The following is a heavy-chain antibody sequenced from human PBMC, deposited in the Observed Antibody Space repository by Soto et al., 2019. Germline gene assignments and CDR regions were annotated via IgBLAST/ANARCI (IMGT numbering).Heavy chain of an antibody. CDR2: IILLLDTT. Sequence: QVQLVQSGAEVKKPGSSVKVSCKTSGGTFSNDIITWVRQAPGQGLEWMGRIILLLDTTNYAQKFQGRVTIIADKSTGTAYVELNSLRSEDTAVYYCVRDAPFGGTFSGYDGIDYWGQGTLVTVSS. V-gene: IGHV1-69*08. CDR1: GGTFSNDI. J-gene: IGHJ4*02. D-gene: IGHD5-12*01. CDR3: VRDAPFGGTFSGYDGIDY.